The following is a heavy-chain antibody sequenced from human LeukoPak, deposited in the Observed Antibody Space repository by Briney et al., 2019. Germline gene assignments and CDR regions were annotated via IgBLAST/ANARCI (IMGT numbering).Heavy chain of an antibody. Sequence: PGGSLRLSCAASGFTFSSYWMSWVRQAPGKGLEWVANIKQDGSEKYYVDSVKGRFTISRDNAKNSLYLQMNSLRAEDTAVYCCARMNYVSSGWGAPFDYWGQGTLVTVSS. J-gene: IGHJ4*02. CDR1: GFTFSSYW. CDR2: IKQDGSEK. V-gene: IGHV3-7*01. D-gene: IGHD1-7*01. CDR3: ARMNYVSSGWGAPFDY.